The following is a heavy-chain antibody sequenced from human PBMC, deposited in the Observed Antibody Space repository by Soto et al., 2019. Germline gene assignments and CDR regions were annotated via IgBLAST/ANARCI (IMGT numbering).Heavy chain of an antibody. Sequence: EVLLLESGGGLVQPGGFLRLSCAASGFTFSNYAITWVRQAPGRGVEWVSSISSCGGTTDYADSVKGRFTISRDQSRNTLYLEMNSLSAEDTALYFCAKDGRYGDFHPLDSWGQGTLVTVSS. CDR1: GFTFSNYA. D-gene: IGHD4-17*01. J-gene: IGHJ4*02. V-gene: IGHV3-23*01. CDR2: ISSCGGTT. CDR3: AKDGRYGDFHPLDS.